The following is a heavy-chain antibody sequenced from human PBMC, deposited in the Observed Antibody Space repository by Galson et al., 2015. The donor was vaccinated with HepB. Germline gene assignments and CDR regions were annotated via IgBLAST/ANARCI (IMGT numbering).Heavy chain of an antibody. Sequence: SVKVSCKASGGTFSSYAISWVRQAPGQGLEWMGGIIPILGIANYAQKFQGRVTITADKSTSTAYMELSSLRSEDTAVYYCARAPPGWFRELLPDYYYYMDVWGKGTTVTVSS. CDR2: IIPILGIA. CDR3: ARAPPGWFRELLPDYYYYMDV. V-gene: IGHV1-69*10. CDR1: GGTFSSYA. J-gene: IGHJ6*03. D-gene: IGHD3-10*01.